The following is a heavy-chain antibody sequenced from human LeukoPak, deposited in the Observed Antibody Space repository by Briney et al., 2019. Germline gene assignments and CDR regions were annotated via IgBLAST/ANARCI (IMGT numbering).Heavy chain of an antibody. D-gene: IGHD3-22*01. J-gene: IGHJ4*02. CDR1: GGSISSYY. Sequence: SETLSLTCTVSGGSISSYYWSWIRQPPGKGLEWLGYIYYGGSTNYNPSLKSRVTISVDTSKDQFSLKLSSVTAADTAVYYCARRGRDYYDSSGYYPLWGQGTLVTVSS. CDR2: IYYGGST. CDR3: ARRGRDYYDSSGYYPL. V-gene: IGHV4-59*01.